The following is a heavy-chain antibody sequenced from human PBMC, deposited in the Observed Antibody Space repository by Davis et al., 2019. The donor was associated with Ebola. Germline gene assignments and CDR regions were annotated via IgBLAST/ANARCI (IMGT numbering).Heavy chain of an antibody. CDR3: AKITMVPPYYFDY. CDR2: NTHRGSI. J-gene: IGHJ4*02. Sequence: SETLSPTCAVHGGSFSGDYWYWIRQPPGKGLEWIGENTHRGSINYIPSLKSRVTISVDTSKYQFSLKLSSVTAADTAVYYCAKITMVPPYYFDYWDQGTLVTVAS. V-gene: IGHV4-34*01. D-gene: IGHD3-10*01. CDR1: GGSFSGDY.